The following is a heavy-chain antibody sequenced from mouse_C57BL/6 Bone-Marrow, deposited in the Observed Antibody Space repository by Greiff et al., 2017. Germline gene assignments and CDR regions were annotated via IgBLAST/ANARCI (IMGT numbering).Heavy chain of an antibody. CDR3: AREEIYYGSY. V-gene: IGHV5-4*01. D-gene: IGHD1-1*01. J-gene: IGHJ3*01. CDR2: ISDGGSYT. CDR1: GFTFSSYA. Sequence: EVKLVESGGGLVKPGGSLKPSCAASGFTFSSYAMSWVRQTPEKRLEWVATISDGGSYTYYPDNVKGRFTISRDNAKNNLYLQMSHLKSEDTAMYYCAREEIYYGSYWGQGTLVTVSA.